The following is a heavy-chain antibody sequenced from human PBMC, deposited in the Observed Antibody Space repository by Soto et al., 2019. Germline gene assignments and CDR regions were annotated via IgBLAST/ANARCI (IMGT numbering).Heavy chain of an antibody. CDR3: ARDRRGYCSSTSCYVFDY. CDR2: IWYDGSNK. CDR1: GFTFSSYG. J-gene: IGHJ4*02. D-gene: IGHD2-2*01. V-gene: IGHV3-33*01. Sequence: QVQLVESGGGVVQPGRSLRLSCAASGFTFSSYGMHWVRQAPGKGLEWVAVIWYDGSNKYYADSVKGRFTISRDNSKNTRYLQMNSLRAEDTAVYYCARDRRGYCSSTSCYVFDYWGQGTLVTVSS.